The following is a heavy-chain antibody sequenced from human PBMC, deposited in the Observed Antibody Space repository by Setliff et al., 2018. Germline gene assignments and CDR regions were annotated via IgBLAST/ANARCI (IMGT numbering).Heavy chain of an antibody. J-gene: IGHJ4*02. CDR2: ISVYNGDT. Sequence: GASVKVSCKASGYTFRNYAFAWVRQAPGQGLEWVGWISVYNGDTNYAQKFQGRVTITTDESTSTAYMELSSLRSEDTAVYYCARVSEEYSSVPDWGQGTLVTVSS. CDR3: ARVSEEYSSVPD. V-gene: IGHV1-18*01. D-gene: IGHD6-19*01. CDR1: GYTFRNYA.